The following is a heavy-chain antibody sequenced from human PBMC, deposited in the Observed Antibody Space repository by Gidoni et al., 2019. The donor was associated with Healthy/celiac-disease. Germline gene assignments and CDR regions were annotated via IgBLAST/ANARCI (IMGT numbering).Heavy chain of an antibody. CDR1: GFTFSSYS. V-gene: IGHV3-33*01. Sequence: QVQLVESGGGVVQTGRSLRRSCASTGFTFSSYSMHRVRRAPGKGLEWVGVILYDGSNKYYADSVKCRFTISRDNSKDTLYLQMNSLRAEDTAVYYCARGAVRYCSGGSCLVGTNWFDPWGQGTLVTVSS. D-gene: IGHD2-15*01. CDR2: ILYDGSNK. CDR3: ARGAVRYCSGGSCLVGTNWFDP. J-gene: IGHJ5*02.